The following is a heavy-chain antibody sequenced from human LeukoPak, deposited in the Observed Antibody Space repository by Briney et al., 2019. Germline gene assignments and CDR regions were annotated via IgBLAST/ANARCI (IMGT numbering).Heavy chain of an antibody. V-gene: IGHV1-18*01. Sequence: ASVKVSYKASGYTFTSYGISWVRQAPGQGLEWMGWISAYNGNTNYAQKLQGRVTMTTDTSTSTAYMELRSLRSDDTAVYYCARSYYYDSSGYEFDYWGQGTLVTVSS. CDR3: ARSYYYDSSGYEFDY. CDR2: ISAYNGNT. J-gene: IGHJ4*02. CDR1: GYTFTSYG. D-gene: IGHD3-22*01.